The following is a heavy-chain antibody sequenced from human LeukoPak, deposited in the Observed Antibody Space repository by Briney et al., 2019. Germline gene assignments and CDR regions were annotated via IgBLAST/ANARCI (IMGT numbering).Heavy chain of an antibody. CDR3: ASIFWGYCSSTSCYVDY. Sequence: HPGGSLRLSCAASGFTFSSYAMHGVRQAPGEGLEWVAVISYDGSIKHYTDSVKGRFTISRDNSKNTLYLQMSSLRPEDTAVYYSASIFWGYCSSTSCYVDYWGQGTVVSVSS. V-gene: IGHV3-30-3*01. CDR1: GFTFSSYA. J-gene: IGHJ4*02. D-gene: IGHD2-2*01. CDR2: ISYDGSIK.